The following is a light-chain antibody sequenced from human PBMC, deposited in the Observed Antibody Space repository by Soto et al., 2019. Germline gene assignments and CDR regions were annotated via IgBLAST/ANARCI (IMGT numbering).Light chain of an antibody. Sequence: DIQMTQSPSSVSASVGDRITITCRASQGISSWLAWYQQKPGKAPRLLIYAASSLQSGVPSRFSGSGSGTTFTLTITDLQPEDVATYYCQQSRTTAYTFAQGTKVDI. CDR2: AAS. CDR1: QGISSW. CDR3: QQSRTTAYT. V-gene: IGKV1-12*01. J-gene: IGKJ2*01.